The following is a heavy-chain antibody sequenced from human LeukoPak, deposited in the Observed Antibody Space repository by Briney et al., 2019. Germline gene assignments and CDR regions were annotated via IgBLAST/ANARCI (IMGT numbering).Heavy chain of an antibody. Sequence: GGSLRLSCAASGFTFSSYAMHWVRQAPGKGLEYVSAIRTNGGSTYHANSVKGRFTISRDNSKNTLYLQMGSLGAEDMAVYYCARGLRDCTSTTCFTYWYFDLWGRGTLVTVSS. CDR2: IRTNGGST. D-gene: IGHD2-2*02. J-gene: IGHJ2*01. CDR3: ARGLRDCTSTTCFTYWYFDL. CDR1: GFTFSSYA. V-gene: IGHV3-64*01.